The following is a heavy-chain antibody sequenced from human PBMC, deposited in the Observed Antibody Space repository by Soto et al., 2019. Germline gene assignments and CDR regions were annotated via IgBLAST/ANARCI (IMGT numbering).Heavy chain of an antibody. Sequence: SETLSLTCTVFGGSFSSSSHYWGWIRQPPGKGLEWLGTMFYFGSTYYNTSLESRVTISVDPSKNQFSLKLSSVTAADTAVYYCARHHFYCTGGSCYLQDYHYYGLDVWGQGTTGTGSS. CDR3: ARHHFYCTGGSCYLQDYHYYGLDV. CDR2: MFYFGST. D-gene: IGHD2-15*01. CDR1: GGSFSSSSHY. V-gene: IGHV4-39*01. J-gene: IGHJ6*02.